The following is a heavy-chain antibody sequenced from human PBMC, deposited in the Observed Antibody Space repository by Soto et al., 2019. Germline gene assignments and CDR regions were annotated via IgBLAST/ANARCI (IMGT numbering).Heavy chain of an antibody. CDR3: AGGRFYYYYGMDV. J-gene: IGHJ6*02. V-gene: IGHV1-8*01. CDR2: MNPNSGNT. Sequence: SAQVSFKVSGYTFTSYDINWVRQATGQGLEWMGWMNPNSGNTGYAQKFQGRVTMTRNTSISTAYMELSSLRSEDTAVYYCAGGRFYYYYGMDVWGQGTTVTVSS. CDR1: GYTFTSYD. D-gene: IGHD3-16*01.